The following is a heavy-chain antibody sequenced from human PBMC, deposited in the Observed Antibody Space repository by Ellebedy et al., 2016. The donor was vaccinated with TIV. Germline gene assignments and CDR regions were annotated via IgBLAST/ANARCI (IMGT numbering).Heavy chain of an antibody. V-gene: IGHV1-69*10. CDR2: FSPLFGMG. CDR3: AQRANCGGDCFAFDS. D-gene: IGHD2-21*01. Sequence: SVKVSXKASRGIARNYAINWVRQAPGQGLEWMGGFSPLFGMGNYAQKFQGRISITEDKSTTTTHMELSSLTSEDTAIYYCAQRANCGGDCFAFDSWGQGTLITVAS. CDR1: RGIARNYA. J-gene: IGHJ4*02.